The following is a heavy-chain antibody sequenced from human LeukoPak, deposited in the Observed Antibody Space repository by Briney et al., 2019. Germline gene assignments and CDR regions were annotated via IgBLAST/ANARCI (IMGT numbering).Heavy chain of an antibody. Sequence: GGSLRLSCAASRFSFSSYGMHWVRQAPGKGLEWVAYLQYDRTNVQYADSVRGRFTISRDNSKNTLYLQMNSLRAEDTAVYYCAKQYYDFWSGYKDYYYYYMDVWGKGTTVTVSS. CDR3: AKQYYDFWSGYKDYYYYYMDV. D-gene: IGHD3-3*01. CDR2: LQYDRTNV. CDR1: RFSFSSYG. V-gene: IGHV3-30*02. J-gene: IGHJ6*03.